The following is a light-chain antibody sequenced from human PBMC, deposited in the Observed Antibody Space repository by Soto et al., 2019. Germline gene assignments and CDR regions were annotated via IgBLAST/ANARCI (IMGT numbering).Light chain of an antibody. CDR1: SIDVGGYNY. CDR3: SSYTSSSTPWV. Sequence: QSALTQPASVSGSPGQSITISCTGTSIDVGGYNYVSWYQQHPGKAPNLMIYEVSNRPSGVSTRFSGSKSGNTASLTISGLQAEDEADYYCSSYTSSSTPWVFGGWTKLTVL. J-gene: IGLJ3*02. V-gene: IGLV2-14*01. CDR2: EVS.